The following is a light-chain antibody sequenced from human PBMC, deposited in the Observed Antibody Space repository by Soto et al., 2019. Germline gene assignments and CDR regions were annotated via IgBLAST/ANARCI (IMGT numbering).Light chain of an antibody. J-gene: IGKJ1*01. Sequence: IVLTQSPCTLSLSPGERATLSCRASQSVSSNLAWYQQKPGQAPRLLIYDASNRATGIPDRFSGSGSGTDFTLTISRLEPEDFAVYYCQQRGGSPPTWKFGQGTKVDIK. CDR2: DAS. CDR1: QSVSSN. CDR3: QQRGGSPPTWK. V-gene: IGKV3-20*01.